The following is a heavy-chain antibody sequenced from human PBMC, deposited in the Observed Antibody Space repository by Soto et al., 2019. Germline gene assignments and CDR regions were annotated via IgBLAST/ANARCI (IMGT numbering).Heavy chain of an antibody. D-gene: IGHD6-6*01. J-gene: IGHJ4*02. CDR3: AHSKYSRSSFDY. CDR1: GFSLSTSDVG. V-gene: IGHV2-5*02. Sequence: GSGPTLVNPTRTLTLTCTFSGFSLSTSDVGVGWIRQPPGKALEWLAIIYWDDDKRYSPSLKSRLTITKDTSKNQVVLTVTNMDPVDTATYYCAHSKYSRSSFDYWGQGTLVTVSS. CDR2: IYWDDDK.